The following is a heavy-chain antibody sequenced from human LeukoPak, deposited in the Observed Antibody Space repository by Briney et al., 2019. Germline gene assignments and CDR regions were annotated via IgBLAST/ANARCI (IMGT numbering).Heavy chain of an antibody. V-gene: IGHV1-2*06. Sequence: ASVKVSCKASAYTFTDYYVHWVRQAPGQGLEWMGRINPTIGDTNYAQNFQGRVTMTRDTSISTAYMELSRLRSDDTAVYYCATTSGYFYYWGQGTLVTVSS. CDR3: ATTSGYFYY. J-gene: IGHJ4*02. D-gene: IGHD1-26*01. CDR2: INPTIGDT. CDR1: AYTFTDYY.